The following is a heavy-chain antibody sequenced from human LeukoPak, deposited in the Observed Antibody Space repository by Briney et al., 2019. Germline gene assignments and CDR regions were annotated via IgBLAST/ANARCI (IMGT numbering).Heavy chain of an antibody. CDR1: GYTFTGYY. J-gene: IGHJ5*02. CDR3: ARDNGAYYYDSSGYTNWFDP. CDR2: INPNSGGT. Sequence: ASVKVSCKASGYTFTGYYMHWVRQAPGQGLEWMGWINPNSGGTNYAQKFQGRVTMTRDTSISTAYMELSRLRSEDAAVYYCARDNGAYYYDSSGYTNWFDPWGQGTLVTVSS. D-gene: IGHD3-22*01. V-gene: IGHV1-2*02.